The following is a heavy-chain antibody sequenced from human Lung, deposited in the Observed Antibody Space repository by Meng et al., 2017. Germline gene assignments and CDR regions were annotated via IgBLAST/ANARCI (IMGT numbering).Heavy chain of an antibody. D-gene: IGHD4-11*01. CDR1: GGSFSDYY. CDR2: INHSGST. V-gene: IGHV4-34*01. J-gene: IGHJ4*02. CDR3: ARGPTTMAHDFDY. Sequence: QVQLQQWGAGLLKPSETLSLTCVVSGGSFSDYYWSWIRQPPGKGLEWIGEINHSGSTNYNPSLESRVTISVDTSQNNLSLKLSSVTAADSAVYYCARGPTTMAHDFDYWGQGTLVTVSS.